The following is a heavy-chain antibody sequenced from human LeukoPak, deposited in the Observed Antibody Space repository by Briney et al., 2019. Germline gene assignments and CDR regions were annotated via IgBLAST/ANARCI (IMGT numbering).Heavy chain of an antibody. CDR1: GFTFSNYA. V-gene: IGHV3-23*01. J-gene: IGHJ4*02. Sequence: GGSLRLSCAASGFTFSNYALGWVRQALGKGLEWVSSISGSDTSTYYADSVKGRFTISRDDSKNTLSLQMNSLRAEDSAVYYCAKFYCSGGRCRNFDYWGQGTRVTVSS. CDR2: ISGSDTST. D-gene: IGHD2-15*01. CDR3: AKFYCSGGRCRNFDY.